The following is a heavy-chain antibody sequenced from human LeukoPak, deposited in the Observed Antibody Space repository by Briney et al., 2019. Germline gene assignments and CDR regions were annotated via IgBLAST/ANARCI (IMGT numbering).Heavy chain of an antibody. J-gene: IGHJ5*02. D-gene: IGHD2-8*01. CDR2: SSDYDPDR. CDR3: VRDYYCTSNTCHDCFDP. CDR1: GYTFSTYG. Sequence: ASVKVSCKASGYTFSTYGISWVRQAPGQGLEWMGWSSDYDPDRNYAQKFQGRLTVTTDTSTSTAYMELRSLTSDDTALYYWVRDYYCTSNTCHDCFDPWGQGTLVTVSS. V-gene: IGHV1-18*01.